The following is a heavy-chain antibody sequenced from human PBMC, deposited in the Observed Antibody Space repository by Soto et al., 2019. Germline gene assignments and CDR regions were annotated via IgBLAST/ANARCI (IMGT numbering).Heavy chain of an antibody. J-gene: IGHJ6*02. Sequence: SVKVSCKASGGTFSNHAISWVRQAPGQGLEWVGGIIPMFPTADYAQRFQGRVTITADDSTTTVYMELSGLRSEDTAMYYCARDDATYCGGDCHRYFYYGMDVWGQGTTVTVSS. CDR3: ARDDATYCGGDCHRYFYYGMDV. V-gene: IGHV1-69*13. CDR1: GGTFSNHA. D-gene: IGHD2-21*02. CDR2: IIPMFPTA.